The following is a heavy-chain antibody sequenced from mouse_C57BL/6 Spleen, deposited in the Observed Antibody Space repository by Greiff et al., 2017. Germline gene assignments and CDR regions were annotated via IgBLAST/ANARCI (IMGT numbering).Heavy chain of an antibody. CDR2: IRLKSDNYAT. J-gene: IGHJ2*01. V-gene: IGHV6-3*01. CDR3: TKGDGYYRDYFDY. Sequence: EVKLEESGGGLVQPGGSMKLSCVASGFTFSNYWMNWVRQSPEKGLEWVAQIRLKSDNYATHYAESVKGRFTISRDDSKSSVYLQMNNLRAEDTGIYYCTKGDGYYRDYFDYWGQGTTLTVSS. CDR1: GFTFSNYW. D-gene: IGHD2-3*01.